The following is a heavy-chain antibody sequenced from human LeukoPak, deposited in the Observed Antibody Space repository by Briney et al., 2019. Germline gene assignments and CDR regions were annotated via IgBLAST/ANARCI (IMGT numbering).Heavy chain of an antibody. CDR3: ARSLGACYYDSSGYYYERGSWFDP. CDR2: IYYSGST. J-gene: IGHJ5*02. D-gene: IGHD3-22*01. Sequence: PSETLSLTCTVSGGSISSYYWSWIRQPPGKGLEWIGYIYYSGSTNYNPSLKSRVTISVDTSKNQFSLKLSSVTAADTAVYYCARSLGACYYDSSGYYYERGSWFDPWGQGTLVTVSS. CDR1: GGSISSYY. V-gene: IGHV4-59*01.